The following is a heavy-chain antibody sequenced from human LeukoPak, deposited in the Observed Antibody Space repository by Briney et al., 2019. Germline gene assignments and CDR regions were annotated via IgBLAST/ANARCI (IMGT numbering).Heavy chain of an antibody. V-gene: IGHV1-18*01. Sequence: ASVKVSCKASGYTFTSYGISWVRQAPGQGLEWMGWISAYNGDTNYAQNLQGRVTMTTDTSTSTAYMELRSLRSDDTAVFYCGRVPSTLFDFWSAYVIDYWGQGTLVTVSS. CDR1: GYTFTSYG. CDR3: GRVPSTLFDFWSAYVIDY. J-gene: IGHJ4*02. CDR2: ISAYNGDT. D-gene: IGHD3-3*01.